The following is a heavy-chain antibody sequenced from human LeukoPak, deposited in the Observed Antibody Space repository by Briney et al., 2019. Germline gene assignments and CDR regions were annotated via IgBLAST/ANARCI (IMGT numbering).Heavy chain of an antibody. Sequence: GGSLRLSCAASGFTFSSYAMHWVRQAPGKGLEWVAVISYDGSNKYYADSVKGRFTISRDNSKNTLYLQMNSLRAEDTAVYYCARSSGSYWQYYFDYWGQGTLVTVSS. CDR1: GFTFSSYA. D-gene: IGHD1-26*01. J-gene: IGHJ4*02. CDR3: ARSSGSYWQYYFDY. V-gene: IGHV3-30-3*01. CDR2: ISYDGSNK.